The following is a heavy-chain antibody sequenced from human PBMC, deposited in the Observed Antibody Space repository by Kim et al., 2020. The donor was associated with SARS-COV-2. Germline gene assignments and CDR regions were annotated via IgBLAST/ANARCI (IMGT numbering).Heavy chain of an antibody. CDR2: ISGGGGNK. CDR3: AKMVVRDGYYYYYYYAM. Sequence: GGSLRLSCVASGFTFNTYAMSWVRQAPGKGLEWVSVISGGGGNKFYADSVRGRFTISRYNSKNTLYLQMNSLRDEDTAVYYCAKMVVRDGYYYYYYYAM. CDR1: GFTFNTYA. J-gene: IGHJ6*01. D-gene: IGHD5-18*01. V-gene: IGHV3-23*01.